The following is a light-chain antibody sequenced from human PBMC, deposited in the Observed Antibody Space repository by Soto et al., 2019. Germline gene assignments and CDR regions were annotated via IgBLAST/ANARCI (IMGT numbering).Light chain of an antibody. CDR2: AAS. Sequence: DIQMTQSPSSLSASVGDRVTITCRASQSVGNFVNWYQQKPGLPPTYLIYAASNLQSGVPSRFSGSGSGTDFTLTISNLQPEDFATYYCHQSFTTWTFGQGTKVEVK. CDR3: HQSFTTWT. CDR1: QSVGNF. J-gene: IGKJ1*01. V-gene: IGKV1-39*01.